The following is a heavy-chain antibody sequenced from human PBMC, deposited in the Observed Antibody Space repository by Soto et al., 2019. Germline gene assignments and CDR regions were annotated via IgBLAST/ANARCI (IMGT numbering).Heavy chain of an antibody. J-gene: IGHJ5*02. CDR1: GYTFTSYD. Sequence: QVQLVQSGAEVKKPGASVKVSCKASGYTFTSYDINWVRQATGQGLEYLGWMNPNSGNTGYVQKFQGRVTMTRDTSISTAYTELSSLRSEDTAVYFCARGVKYGAYSRWFDPWGQGNLVTVSS. CDR2: MNPNSGNT. D-gene: IGHD4-17*01. V-gene: IGHV1-8*01. CDR3: ARGVKYGAYSRWFDP.